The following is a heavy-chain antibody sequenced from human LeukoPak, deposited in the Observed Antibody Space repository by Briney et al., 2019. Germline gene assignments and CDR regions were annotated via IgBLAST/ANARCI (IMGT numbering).Heavy chain of an antibody. CDR1: GGSISPYY. CDR2: IYTSGST. D-gene: IGHD3-22*01. J-gene: IGHJ4*02. CDR3: ARVKYYYDSSGYYYLEYYFDY. V-gene: IGHV4-4*07. Sequence: SETLSLTCTVSGGSISPYYWSWIRQSAGKGLEWIGRIYTSGSTNYNPSLKSRVTMSVDTSKNQFSLKLNSVTAADTAVYYCARVKYYYDSSGYYYLEYYFDYWGQGTLVTVSS.